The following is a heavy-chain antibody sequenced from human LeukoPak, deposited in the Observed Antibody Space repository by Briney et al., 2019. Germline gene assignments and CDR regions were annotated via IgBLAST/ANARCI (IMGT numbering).Heavy chain of an antibody. Sequence: ASMKVSCKASGYTFTSYYMHWVRQAPGQGLEWMGIINPSGGSTSYAQKFQGRVTMTRDTSTSTVYMELSSLRSEDTAVYYCARAPTTAAYDSSGYYPDYWGQGTLVTVSS. CDR1: GYTFTSYY. D-gene: IGHD3-22*01. CDR3: ARAPTTAAYDSSGYYPDY. J-gene: IGHJ4*02. V-gene: IGHV1-46*01. CDR2: INPSGGST.